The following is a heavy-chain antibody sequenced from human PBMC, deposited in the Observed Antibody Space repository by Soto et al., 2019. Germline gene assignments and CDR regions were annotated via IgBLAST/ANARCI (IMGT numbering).Heavy chain of an antibody. CDR1: GFTFSSYG. CDR3: ATVRKGAYDAFDI. Sequence: QVQLVESGGGVVQPGRSLRLSCAASGFTFSSYGMHWVRQAPGKGLEWVAVISYDGSNKYYADSVKGRFTISRDNSKNTLYLQMNSLRAEDTAVYYCATVRKGAYDAFDIWGQGTMVTVSS. V-gene: IGHV3-30*03. J-gene: IGHJ3*02. D-gene: IGHD1-26*01. CDR2: ISYDGSNK.